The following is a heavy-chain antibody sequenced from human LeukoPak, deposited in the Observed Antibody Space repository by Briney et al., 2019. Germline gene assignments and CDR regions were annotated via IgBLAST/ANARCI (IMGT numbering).Heavy chain of an antibody. CDR1: GFTFSSYA. CDR3: AKDRGYSGYDSDAFDI. J-gene: IGHJ3*02. CDR2: ISGSGGST. V-gene: IGHV3-23*01. D-gene: IGHD5-12*01. Sequence: GGSLRLSCAASGFTFSSYAMSWVRQAPGKGLEWVSAISGSGGSTYYADSVKGRFTISRDNSKNTLYLQMNSLRAEDTAVYYCAKDRGYSGYDSDAFDIWGQGTMVTVSS.